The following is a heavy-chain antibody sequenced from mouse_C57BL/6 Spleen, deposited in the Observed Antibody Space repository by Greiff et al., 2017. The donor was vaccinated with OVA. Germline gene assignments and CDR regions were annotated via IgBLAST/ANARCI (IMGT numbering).Heavy chain of an antibody. CDR1: GYTFTSYW. D-gene: IGHD4-1*01. Sequence: VQLQQPGAELVKPGASVKLSCKASGYTFTSYWMHWVKQRPGQGLEWIGMIHPNSGSTNYNEKFKSKATLTVDKSSSTAYMQLSSLTSEDSAVYYCASRESNWDYFDYWGQGTTLTVSS. CDR2: IHPNSGST. CDR3: ASRESNWDYFDY. V-gene: IGHV1-64*01. J-gene: IGHJ2*01.